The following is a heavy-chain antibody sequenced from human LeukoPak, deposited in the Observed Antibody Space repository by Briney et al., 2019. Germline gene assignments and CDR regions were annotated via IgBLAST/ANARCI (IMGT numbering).Heavy chain of an antibody. CDR3: ARVEYSYGYGWFDP. J-gene: IGHJ5*02. Sequence: SETLSLTCTVSGGSISSSSYYWGWIRQLPGKGLEWIGSIYYSGSTYYNPSLKSRVTISVDTSKNQFSLKLSSVTAADTAVYYCARVEYSYGYGWFDPWGQGTLVTVSS. D-gene: IGHD5-18*01. V-gene: IGHV4-39*07. CDR2: IYYSGST. CDR1: GGSISSSSYY.